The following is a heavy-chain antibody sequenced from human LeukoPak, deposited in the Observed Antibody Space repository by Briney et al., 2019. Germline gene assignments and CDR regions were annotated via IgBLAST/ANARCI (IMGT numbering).Heavy chain of an antibody. D-gene: IGHD3-22*01. J-gene: IGHJ5*02. CDR3: ARDRSSGYYWFDP. V-gene: IGHV3-74*01. CDR2: ISKHWRSP. Sequence: LTLSCAASGFTHKRYWMHRVPPAPGEGPEGVWRISKHWRSPSHAVPVKCRLHISRHEPKPMLYLQMNSLRAEGTAVYYCARDRSSGYYWFDPWGQGTLVTVSS. CDR1: GFTHKRYW.